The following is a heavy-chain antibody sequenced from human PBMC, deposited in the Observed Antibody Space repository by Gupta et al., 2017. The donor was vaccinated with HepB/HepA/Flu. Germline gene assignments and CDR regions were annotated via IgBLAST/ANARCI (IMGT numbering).Heavy chain of an antibody. Sequence: EVQLLESGGDLVQPGGSLRLSCAASQFIEDYAMHWVRQIPGKGLEWVAGIYWDSRTGYADSVRGRFTISRDNAKNSLFLQMNSLRADDTALYYCTKDIQPGGTDVWGQGTTVIVSS. J-gene: IGHJ6*02. V-gene: IGHV3-9*01. CDR1: QFIEDYA. D-gene: IGHD5-18*01. CDR3: TKDIQPGGTDV. CDR2: IYWDSRT.